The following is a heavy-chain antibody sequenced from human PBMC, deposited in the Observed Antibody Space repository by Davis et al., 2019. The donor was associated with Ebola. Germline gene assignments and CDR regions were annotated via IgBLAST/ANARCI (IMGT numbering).Heavy chain of an antibody. CDR3: ARELAVVYFDY. V-gene: IGHV3-21*01. CDR2: ISSNSGHT. Sequence: GSLRLSCAASGFTFSSYSMNWVRQAPGKGLEWVSSISSNSGHTYYADSVKGRFTISRDNAKNSLYLQMNSLRAEDTAVYYCARELAVVYFDYWGQGFLVTVSS. D-gene: IGHD6-19*01. J-gene: IGHJ4*02. CDR1: GFTFSSYS.